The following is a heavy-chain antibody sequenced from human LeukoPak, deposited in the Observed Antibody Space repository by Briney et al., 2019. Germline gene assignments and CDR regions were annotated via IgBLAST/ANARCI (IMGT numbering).Heavy chain of an antibody. CDR1: GNSISSGDYY. D-gene: IGHD3-9*01. J-gene: IGHJ6*03. CDR3: ARGVRVITIPHYYYYYMDV. CDR2: IYTSGST. V-gene: IGHV4-61*02. Sequence: SETLSLTCTVSGNSISSGDYYWSWIRQPAGKGLEWIGRIYTSGSTTYNPSLKSRVTISGDTSENQFSLRLSSVTAADTAVYYCARGVRVITIPHYYYYYMDVWGKGTTVTISS.